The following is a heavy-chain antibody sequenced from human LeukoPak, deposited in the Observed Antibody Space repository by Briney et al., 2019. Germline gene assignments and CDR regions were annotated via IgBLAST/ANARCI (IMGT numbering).Heavy chain of an antibody. CDR3: ARGPSSTSYYYYYMDV. J-gene: IGHJ6*03. Sequence: GGSLRLSCAASGFTFSSYSMNRVRQAPGEGLEWVSSISSSSSYIYYADSVKGRFTISRDNAKNSLYLQMNSLRAEDTAVYYCARGPSSTSYYYYYMDVWGKGTRSPSP. D-gene: IGHD2-2*01. CDR2: ISSSSSYI. V-gene: IGHV3-21*01. CDR1: GFTFSSYS.